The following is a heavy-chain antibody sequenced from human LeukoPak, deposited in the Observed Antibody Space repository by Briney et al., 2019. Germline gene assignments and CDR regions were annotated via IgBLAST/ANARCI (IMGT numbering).Heavy chain of an antibody. V-gene: IGHV3-23*01. CDR3: AKTLTMILVLRGGFDY. CDR1: GFTFSSYA. CDR2: VSGSGDST. J-gene: IGHJ4*02. Sequence: GGSLRLSCAASGFTFSSYAMSWVRQAPGKGLEWVSGVSGSGDSTYYADSVKGRFTIPRDNSKNTLYLQMNSLRAEDTAVYYCAKTLTMILVLRGGFDYWGQGALVTVSS. D-gene: IGHD3-22*01.